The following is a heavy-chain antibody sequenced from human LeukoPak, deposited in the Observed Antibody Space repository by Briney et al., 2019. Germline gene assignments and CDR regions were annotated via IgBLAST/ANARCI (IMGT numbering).Heavy chain of an antibody. CDR2: INQPGSQK. CDR1: GFTFSYSW. J-gene: IGHJ4*02. D-gene: IGHD6-6*01. V-gene: IGHV3-7*03. CDR3: ARGLGKGSSDY. Sequence: GGSLRLSCVASGFTFSYSWMIWVRQAPGKGLEWVANINQPGSQKYLVDSVKGRFTISRDNARNSLFLQMNSLTADDTAVYYCARGLGKGSSDYWGQGTLVTVSS.